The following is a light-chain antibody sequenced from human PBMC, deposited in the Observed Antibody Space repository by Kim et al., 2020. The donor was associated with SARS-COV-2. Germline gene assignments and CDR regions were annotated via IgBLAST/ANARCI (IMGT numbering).Light chain of an antibody. CDR1: QSVSSSY. J-gene: IGKJ2*01. CDR3: QQYGSSYT. CDR2: GAS. Sequence: SLSPGERATLSCRASQSVSSSYLAWYQQKPGQAPRLLIYGASSRATGIPDRFSGSGSGTDFTLTISRLEPEDFAVYYCQQYGSSYTFGQETKLEI. V-gene: IGKV3-20*01.